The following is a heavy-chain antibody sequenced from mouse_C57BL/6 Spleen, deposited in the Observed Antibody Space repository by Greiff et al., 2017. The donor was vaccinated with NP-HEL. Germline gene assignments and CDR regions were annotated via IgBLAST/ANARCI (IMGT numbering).Heavy chain of an antibody. Sequence: QVRLQQSGAELVRPGTSVKVSCKASGYAFTNYLIDWVKQRPGQGLEWIGVINPGSGGTNYNEKFKGKATLTADKSSSTAYMQLSSLTSEDSAVYFCARSRYYGSRDYFDYWGQGTTLTVSS. CDR3: ARSRYYGSRDYFDY. CDR1: GYAFTNYL. V-gene: IGHV1-54*01. CDR2: INPGSGGT. J-gene: IGHJ2*01. D-gene: IGHD1-1*01.